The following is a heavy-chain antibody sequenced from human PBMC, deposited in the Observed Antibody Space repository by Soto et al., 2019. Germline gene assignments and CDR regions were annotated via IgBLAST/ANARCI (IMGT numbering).Heavy chain of an antibody. Sequence: ASVKGSCKASGYTFTGYYMHWVRQAPGQGLEWMGCINPNSGGTNYAQKFQGRVTMTRDTSISTAYMELSRLRSDDTAVYYCARLFGGWSGYKYYFDYWGQGTLVTVSS. V-gene: IGHV1-2*02. J-gene: IGHJ4*02. D-gene: IGHD3-3*01. CDR3: ARLFGGWSGYKYYFDY. CDR1: GYTFTGYY. CDR2: INPNSGGT.